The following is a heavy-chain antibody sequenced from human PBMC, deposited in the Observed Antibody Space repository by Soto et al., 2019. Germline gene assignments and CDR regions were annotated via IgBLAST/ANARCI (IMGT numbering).Heavy chain of an antibody. CDR1: GYSFTGYA. Sequence: ASVKVSCKTSGYSFTGYAIQWARQAPGQRFEWMGRINAGSGDTQYSEKFQGRVTITRDTSATTAYMELSSLRSEDTSIYYCARGGSANYAFDYWGQGTLVTV. CDR3: ARGGSANYAFDY. CDR2: INAGSGDT. D-gene: IGHD3-10*01. V-gene: IGHV1-3*01. J-gene: IGHJ4*02.